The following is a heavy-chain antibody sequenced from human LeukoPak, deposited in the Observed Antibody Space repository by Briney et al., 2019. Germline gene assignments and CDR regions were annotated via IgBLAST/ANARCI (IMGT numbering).Heavy chain of an antibody. Sequence: GGSLRLSCAASGFTFSNAWMSWVRQAPGMGLEWVGRIKSKTDGGTTDYAAPVKGRFTISRDDSKNTLYLQMNSLKTEDTAVYYCTTLPQDIVVVPAAGGQGTLVTVSS. D-gene: IGHD2-2*01. CDR2: IKSKTDGGTT. V-gene: IGHV3-15*01. J-gene: IGHJ4*02. CDR1: GFTFSNAW. CDR3: TTLPQDIVVVPAA.